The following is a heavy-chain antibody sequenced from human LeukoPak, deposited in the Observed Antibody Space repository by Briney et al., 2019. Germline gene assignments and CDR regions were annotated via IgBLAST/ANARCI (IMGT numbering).Heavy chain of an antibody. CDR3: AKDRCTNGVCYGSYP. CDR1: GFTFSTYT. D-gene: IGHD2-8*01. J-gene: IGHJ5*02. CDR2: ISGSGGST. Sequence: GGSLRLSCAASGFTFSTYTIHWVRQAPGKGLEWVSAISGSGGSTYYADSVKGRFTISRDNSKNTLYLQMNSLRAEDTAVYYCAKDRCTNGVCYGSYPWGQGTLVTVSS. V-gene: IGHV3-23*01.